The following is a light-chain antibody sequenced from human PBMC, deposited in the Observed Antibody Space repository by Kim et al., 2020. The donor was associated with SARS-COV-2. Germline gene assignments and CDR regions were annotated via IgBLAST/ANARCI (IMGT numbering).Light chain of an antibody. CDR1: QSISTW. CDR2: KTS. Sequence: DIQMTQSPSTLSASVGDRVTISCRASQSISTWLAWYQQKPGKAPKLLIYKTSTLESGVPSRFSGSGSGTEFTLTISSLQPDDLATYYCQQYSSYILTFGPGTTLDIK. CDR3: QQYSSYILT. J-gene: IGKJ3*01. V-gene: IGKV1-5*03.